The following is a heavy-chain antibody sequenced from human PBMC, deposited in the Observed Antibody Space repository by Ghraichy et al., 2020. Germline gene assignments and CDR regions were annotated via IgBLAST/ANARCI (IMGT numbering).Heavy chain of an antibody. CDR1: GGSFSGYY. V-gene: IGHV4-34*01. Sequence: SQTLSLTCAVYGGSFSGYYWSWIRQPPGKGLEWIGEINHSGSTNYNPSLKSRVTISVDTSKNQFSLKLSSVTAADTAVYYCARVGPPIFGVVIIDYYMDVWGKGTTVTVSS. J-gene: IGHJ6*03. CDR2: INHSGST. D-gene: IGHD3-3*01. CDR3: ARVGPPIFGVVIIDYYMDV.